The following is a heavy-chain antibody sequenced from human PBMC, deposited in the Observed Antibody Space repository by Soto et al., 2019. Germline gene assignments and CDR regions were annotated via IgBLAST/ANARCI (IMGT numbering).Heavy chain of an antibody. CDR1: GGSISSGGYS. J-gene: IGHJ5*02. V-gene: IGHV4-30-2*01. CDR3: ARVPGRLHIANWFDP. Sequence: PSETLSLTCAVSGGSISSGGYSWSWIRQPPGKGLEWIGYIYHSGSTYYNPSLKSRVTISVDTSKHQFSLKLSSVTAADTAVYYCARVPGRLHIANWFDPWGQGTLVTVS. CDR2: IYHSGST. D-gene: IGHD3-10*01.